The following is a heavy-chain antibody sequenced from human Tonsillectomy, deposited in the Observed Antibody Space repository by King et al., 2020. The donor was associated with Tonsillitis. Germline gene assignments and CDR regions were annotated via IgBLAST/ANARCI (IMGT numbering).Heavy chain of an antibody. Sequence: VQLVESGGGLVKPGGSLRLSCAASGFTFSDYYMSWIRQAPGKGLEWVSYISSSGSTIYYADSVKGRFTISRDNAKNSLYLQMNNLRAEDTAVYYCARDRADIVVVPAAIQGNWFDPWGQGTLVTVSS. D-gene: IGHD2-2*02. CDR3: ARDRADIVVVPAAIQGNWFDP. CDR2: ISSSGSTI. CDR1: GFTFSDYY. V-gene: IGHV3-11*01. J-gene: IGHJ5*02.